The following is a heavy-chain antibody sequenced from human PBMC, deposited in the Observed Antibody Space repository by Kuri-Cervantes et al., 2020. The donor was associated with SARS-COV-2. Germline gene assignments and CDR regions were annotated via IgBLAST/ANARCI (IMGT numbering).Heavy chain of an antibody. J-gene: IGHJ4*02. CDR1: GGSISSGSYY. V-gene: IGHV4-61*02. CDR2: IYTSGST. D-gene: IGHD3-22*01. Sequence: LRLSCTVSGGSISSGSYYWSWIRQPAGKGLEWIGRIYTSGSTNYNPSLKSRVTISVDTSKNQFSLKLSSVTAADTAVYYSASGGSSGYFNYWGQGTLVTVSS. CDR3: ASGGSSGYFNY.